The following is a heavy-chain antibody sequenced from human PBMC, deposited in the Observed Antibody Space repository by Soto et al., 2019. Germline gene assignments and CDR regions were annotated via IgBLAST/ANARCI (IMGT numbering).Heavy chain of an antibody. V-gene: IGHV4-61*08. CDR1: GGPINSPDYY. Sequence: PSETLSLTCNVSGGPINSPDYYWTWIRHSPGKGLEWIGYIYYSGSTNYNPSLKSRVTISVDTSKNQFSLKLSSVTAADTAVYYCARDHYDPEPYMDVWGKGTTVTVSS. CDR3: ARDHYDPEPYMDV. J-gene: IGHJ6*03. D-gene: IGHD3-3*01. CDR2: IYYSGST.